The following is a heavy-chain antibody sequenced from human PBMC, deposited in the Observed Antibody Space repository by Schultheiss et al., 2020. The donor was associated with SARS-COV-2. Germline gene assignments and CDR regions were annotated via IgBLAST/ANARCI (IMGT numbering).Heavy chain of an antibody. CDR1: GGTFSSYA. Sequence: SVQVSCKASGGTFSSYAISWVRQAPGQGLEWMGGIIPIFGTANYAQKFQGRVTITADESTSTAYMELSSPRSEDTAVYYCARDRYDFWSGYVSYWYFDLWGRGTLVTVSS. CDR2: IIPIFGTA. V-gene: IGHV1-69*13. CDR3: ARDRYDFWSGYVSYWYFDL. D-gene: IGHD3-3*01. J-gene: IGHJ2*01.